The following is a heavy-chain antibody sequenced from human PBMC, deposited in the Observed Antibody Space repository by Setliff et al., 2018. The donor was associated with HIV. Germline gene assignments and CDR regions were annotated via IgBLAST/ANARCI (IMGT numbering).Heavy chain of an antibody. D-gene: IGHD4-17*01. Sequence: PSETLSLTCAVYGGSFSSYFWSWIRQPPGKGLEWIGESTHTGSANDNPSLKRRVTISMDTSKDQFSLRLSSVTAADTAVYYCARYSTLTTNFDYWGQGTLVTVSS. CDR3: ARYSTLTTNFDY. CDR1: GGSFSSYF. CDR2: STHTGSA. V-gene: IGHV4-34*01. J-gene: IGHJ4*02.